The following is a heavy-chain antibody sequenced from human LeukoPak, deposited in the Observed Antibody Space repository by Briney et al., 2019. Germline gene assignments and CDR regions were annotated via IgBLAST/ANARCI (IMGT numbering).Heavy chain of an antibody. CDR3: ARAWGHCSSTSCYYYYYGMDV. Sequence: SETLSLTCAVYGGSFSGYYWSWIRQPPGKGLEWIGEINHSGSTNYNPSLKSRVTISVDTSKNQFSLKLSSVTAADTAVYCCARAWGHCSSTSCYYYYYGMDVWGQGTTVTVSS. CDR1: GGSFSGYY. J-gene: IGHJ6*02. CDR2: INHSGST. D-gene: IGHD2-2*01. V-gene: IGHV4-34*01.